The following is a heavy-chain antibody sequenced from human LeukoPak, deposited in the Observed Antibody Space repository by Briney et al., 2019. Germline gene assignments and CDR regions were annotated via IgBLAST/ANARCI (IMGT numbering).Heavy chain of an antibody. Sequence: GGSLRLSCAASGFTFSNAWMSWVRQAPGKGLEWVGRIKSKTDGGTTDYAAPVKGRFTISRDDSKNTLYLQMNSLRAEDTAVYYCAKDPYGDYPRLPFDYWGQGTLVTVSS. J-gene: IGHJ4*02. CDR2: IKSKTDGGTT. D-gene: IGHD4-17*01. CDR3: AKDPYGDYPRLPFDY. V-gene: IGHV3-15*01. CDR1: GFTFSNAW.